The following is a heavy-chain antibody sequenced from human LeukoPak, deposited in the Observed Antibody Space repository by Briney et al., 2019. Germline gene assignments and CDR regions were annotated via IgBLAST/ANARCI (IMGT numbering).Heavy chain of an antibody. D-gene: IGHD6-19*01. CDR3: ARDLGISGWYAPPLGYFDY. J-gene: IGHJ4*02. CDR2: INTKSGAT. CDR1: GYTLTGYC. Sequence: ASVKVSCKASGYTLTGYCMHWVRQAPGQGLEWLRWINTKSGATNYAQNFQGRVIMTRDTSMSTTYMELKRLRSDDTAVYYCARDLGISGWYAPPLGYFDYWGQGTLLTVSS. V-gene: IGHV1-2*02.